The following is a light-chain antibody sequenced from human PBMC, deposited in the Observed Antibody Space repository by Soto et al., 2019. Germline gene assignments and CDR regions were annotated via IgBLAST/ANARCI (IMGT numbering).Light chain of an antibody. CDR2: EGS. J-gene: IGLJ3*02. CDR3: CSYVASSTLV. CDR1: STYVGRFDL. V-gene: IGLV2-23*01. Sequence: QSVLTQPASVSGSPGQSITISCSGTSTYVGRFDLVSWYQQHPGKAPKLMIFEGSKRASGISNRFSGSTSGNTASLTISGLQAEDESDYFCCSYVASSTLVFGGGTKVTVL.